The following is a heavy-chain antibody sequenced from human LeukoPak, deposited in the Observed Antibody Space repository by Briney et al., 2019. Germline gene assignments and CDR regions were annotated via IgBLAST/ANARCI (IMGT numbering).Heavy chain of an antibody. CDR3: TRQWRSYWYFDL. J-gene: IGHJ2*01. CDR2: INPSGGSI. V-gene: IGHV1-46*01. Sequence: ASVTVSCKASGYTFTSYYMHWVRQAPGQGLEWMGIINPSGGSINYAQKFQGRVTVTRDTSTSAVYMELSSLRSEDTAVYYCTRQWRSYWYFDLWGRGTLVTVSS. CDR1: GYTFTSYY. D-gene: IGHD2-8*01.